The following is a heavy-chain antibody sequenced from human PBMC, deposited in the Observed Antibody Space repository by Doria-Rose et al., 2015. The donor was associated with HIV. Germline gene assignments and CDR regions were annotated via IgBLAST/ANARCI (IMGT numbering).Heavy chain of an antibody. CDR2: ITVDNGHT. D-gene: IGHD3-22*01. CDR3: ARKPRFYHDSSAWLQC. J-gene: IGHJ4*02. CDR1: GYTFTNYG. Sequence: QVQLVQSGAEVKKPGASVRVSCKASGYTFTNYGLAWVRQAPGQGLEWMGWITVDNGHTSYAQKFHDRVTMTTDTSARTAYLEVSNLGSDDTAVYYCARKPRFYHDSSAWLQCWGRGTLVPVSS. V-gene: IGHV1-18*01.